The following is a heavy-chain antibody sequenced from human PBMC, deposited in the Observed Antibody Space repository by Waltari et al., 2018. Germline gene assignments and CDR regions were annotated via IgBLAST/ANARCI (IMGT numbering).Heavy chain of an antibody. D-gene: IGHD2-21*02. CDR1: GFTFSNAW. CDR2: IKSKTDGGTT. CDR3: TTDLYCGGDCESRFSDY. Sequence: EVQLVESGGGLVKPGGSLRLSCAASGFTFSNAWMNWVRQAPGKGLEWVGRIKSKTDGGTTDYAAPVKGRFTISRDDSKNTLYLQMNSLKTEDTAVYYCTTDLYCGGDCESRFSDYWGQGTLVTVSS. V-gene: IGHV3-15*07. J-gene: IGHJ4*02.